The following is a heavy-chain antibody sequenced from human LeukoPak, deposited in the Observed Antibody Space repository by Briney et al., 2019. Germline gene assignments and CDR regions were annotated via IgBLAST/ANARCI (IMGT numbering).Heavy chain of an antibody. CDR3: AKGGDIAYCGGDCYPQYAFDI. V-gene: IGHV3-23*01. Sequence: PGGSLRLSCAASGFTFSSYAMSWVRQAPGKGLEWVSAISGSGGSTYYADSVKGRFTISRDNSKNTLYLQMNSLRAEDTAVYYCAKGGDIAYCGGDCYPQYAFDIWGQGTIVTVSS. CDR1: GFTFSSYA. CDR2: ISGSGGST. J-gene: IGHJ3*02. D-gene: IGHD2-21*02.